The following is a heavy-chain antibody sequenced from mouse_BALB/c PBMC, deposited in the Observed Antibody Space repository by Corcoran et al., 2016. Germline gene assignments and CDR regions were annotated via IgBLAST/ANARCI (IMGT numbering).Heavy chain of an antibody. D-gene: IGHD1-1*01. CDR2: INTYTGEP. J-gene: IGHJ4*01. CDR1: GYTFTNYG. V-gene: IGHV9-3-1*01. CDR3: AITTVLSDYYAMDY. Sequence: QIQLVQSGPELKKPGETVKISCKDSGYTFTNYGMNWVKQAPGKGLKWMGWINTYTGEPTYADDFKGRFAFSLETSASTAYLQINNLKNEDTATYFCAITTVLSDYYAMDYWGQRTSVTVSS.